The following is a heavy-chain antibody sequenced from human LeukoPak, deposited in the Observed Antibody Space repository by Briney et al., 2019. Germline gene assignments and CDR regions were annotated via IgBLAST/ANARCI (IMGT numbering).Heavy chain of an antibody. CDR1: GFTFSTYS. D-gene: IGHD4-23*01. CDR2: IYSGGST. Sequence: GGSLRLSCAASGFTFSTYSMNWVRQAPGKGLEWVSLIYSGGSTYYADSVKGRFTISRDNSKNTLYLQMNSLRAEDTAVYYCARRAGGYSHPYDYWGQGTLVTVSS. J-gene: IGHJ4*02. CDR3: ARRAGGYSHPYDY. V-gene: IGHV3-53*01.